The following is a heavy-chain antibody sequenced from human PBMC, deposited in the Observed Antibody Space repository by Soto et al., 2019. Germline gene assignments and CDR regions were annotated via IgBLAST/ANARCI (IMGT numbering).Heavy chain of an antibody. D-gene: IGHD3-9*01. J-gene: IGHJ4*02. V-gene: IGHV1-18*01. CDR3: ARDPGLRSDY. Sequence: QVQLVQSGAEVKKPGASVKVSCKASGYTFTSYGISWVRQAPGQGLEWMGWTSAYNGNTNYAPKLPGRVTMTSHTSTRTAYMLLTTLRSDDTAVYYCARDPGLRSDYWGQATLVTVSS. CDR1: GYTFTSYG. CDR2: TSAYNGNT.